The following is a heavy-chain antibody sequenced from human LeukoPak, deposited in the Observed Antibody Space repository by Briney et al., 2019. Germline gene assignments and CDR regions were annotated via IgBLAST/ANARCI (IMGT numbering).Heavy chain of an antibody. D-gene: IGHD1-7*01. J-gene: IGHJ6*02. Sequence: PSETLSLTCSVSGVPISSRSYYWGWIRQPPGKGLEWIGSIYYSGSTYYNPSLKSRVTISVDTSKNQFSLKLSSVTAADTAVYYCARTNWNFGYGMDVWGQGTTVTVSS. CDR1: GVPISSRSYY. CDR3: ARTNWNFGYGMDV. CDR2: IYYSGST. V-gene: IGHV4-39*07.